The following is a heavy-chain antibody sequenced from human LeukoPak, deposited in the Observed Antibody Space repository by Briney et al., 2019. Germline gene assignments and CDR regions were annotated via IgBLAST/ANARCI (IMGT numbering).Heavy chain of an antibody. CDR3: ARDQYSYAHAAH. CDR1: GFALNTYA. J-gene: IGHJ4*02. D-gene: IGHD5-18*01. V-gene: IGHV3-66*01. Sequence: PGGSLRLSCAASGFALNTYAMSWVRQAPGKGLEWVSVIYSGGTTYYADSVKGRFTISRDNSKNTLHLQMNSLRAEDTAVYYCARDQYSYAHAAHWGQGTLVTVSS. CDR2: IYSGGTT.